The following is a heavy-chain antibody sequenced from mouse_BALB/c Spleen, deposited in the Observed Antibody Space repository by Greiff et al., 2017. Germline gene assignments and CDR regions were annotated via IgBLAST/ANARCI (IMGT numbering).Heavy chain of an antibody. CDR2: IDPENGNT. V-gene: IGHV14-1*02. CDR3: ARGMITYAMDY. CDR1: GFNIKDYY. D-gene: IGHD2-4*01. J-gene: IGHJ4*01. Sequence: VQLQQSGAELVRPGALVKLSCKASGFNIKDYYMHWVKQRPEQGLEWIGWIDPENGNTIYDPKFQGKARITADTSSNTAYLQLSSLTSEDTAVYYCARGMITYAMDYWGQGTSVTVSS.